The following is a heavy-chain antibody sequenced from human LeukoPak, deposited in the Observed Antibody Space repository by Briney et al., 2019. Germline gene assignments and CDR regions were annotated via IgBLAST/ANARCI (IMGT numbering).Heavy chain of an antibody. CDR2: ISACNGNT. CDR3: ARADRLSLAVAGAY. CDR1: GYTFTSYG. D-gene: IGHD6-19*01. Sequence: ASVNVSCKASGYTFTSYGISWVRQAPGQGLEWMGWISACNGNTNYAQKLQGRVTMTTDTSTSTAYMELRSLRSDDTAVYYCARADRLSLAVAGAYWGQGTLVTVSS. J-gene: IGHJ4*02. V-gene: IGHV1-18*01.